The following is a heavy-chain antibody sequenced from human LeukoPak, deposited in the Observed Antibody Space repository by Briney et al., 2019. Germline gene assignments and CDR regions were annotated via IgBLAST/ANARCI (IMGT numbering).Heavy chain of an antibody. Sequence: SETLSLTCTVSGGSISSYYWSWIRQPPGKGLEWIGYIYYSGSTNYNPSLKSRVTISVDTSKNQFSLKLSSVTAADTAVYYCARDRLLIGDLDAFDIWGQGTMVTVSS. CDR1: GGSISSYY. V-gene: IGHV4-59*01. D-gene: IGHD2-21*01. CDR3: ARDRLLIGDLDAFDI. CDR2: IYYSGST. J-gene: IGHJ3*02.